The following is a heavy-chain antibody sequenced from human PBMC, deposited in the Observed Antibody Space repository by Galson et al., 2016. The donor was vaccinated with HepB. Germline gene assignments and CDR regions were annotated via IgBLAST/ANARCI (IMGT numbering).Heavy chain of an antibody. D-gene: IGHD6-6*01. CDR1: GGTFSNSA. Sequence: SVKVSCKASGGTFSNSAFSWVRQAPGQGLEWMGTLIPVFGTANYAQRFQGRVTLTADESTSTIYMELSSLRSEDTAVYYCARDNSRSSSWWFDPWGQGTLVTVSS. J-gene: IGHJ5*02. V-gene: IGHV1-69*13. CDR2: LIPVFGTA. CDR3: ARDNSRSSSWWFDP.